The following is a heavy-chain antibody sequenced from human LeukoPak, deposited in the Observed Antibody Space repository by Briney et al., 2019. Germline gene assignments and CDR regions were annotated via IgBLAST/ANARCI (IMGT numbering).Heavy chain of an antibody. CDR2: IYTSGST. V-gene: IGHV4-61*02. CDR3: ARAVGATTGYYFDY. Sequence: PSETLSLTCTVSGGSISSGSYYWSWIRQPAGKGLEWIGRIYTSGSTNYNPSLKSRVTISVDTSKNQFSLKLSSVTAADTAVYYCARAVGATTGYYFDYWGQGTLVTVSS. J-gene: IGHJ4*02. CDR1: GGSISSGSYY. D-gene: IGHD1-26*01.